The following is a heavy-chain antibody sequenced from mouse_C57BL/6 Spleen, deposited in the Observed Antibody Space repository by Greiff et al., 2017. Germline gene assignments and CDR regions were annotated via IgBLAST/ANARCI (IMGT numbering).Heavy chain of an antibody. D-gene: IGHD1-1*01. CDR3: ASLHYYGSSYWYFDV. CDR2: IWSGVST. V-gene: IGHV2-2*01. CDR1: GFSLTSYG. Sequence: QVQLKESGPGLVQPSQSLSITCTVSGFSLTSYGVHWVRQSPGKGLEWLGVIWSGVSTDYNAAFISRLSISKDNSKSQVFFKMNSLQADDTAIYYCASLHYYGSSYWYFDVWGTGTTVTVSS. J-gene: IGHJ1*03.